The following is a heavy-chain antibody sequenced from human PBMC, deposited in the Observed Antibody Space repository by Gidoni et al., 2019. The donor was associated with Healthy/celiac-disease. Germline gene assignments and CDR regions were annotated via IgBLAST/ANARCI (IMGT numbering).Heavy chain of an antibody. D-gene: IGHD3-22*01. V-gene: IGHV4-34*01. Sequence: QVQLQQWGAGLLKPSETLSLTCAVYGGSFSGYYWSWLRQPPGKGLEWIGEINHSGSTNYNPSLKSRVTISVDTSKNQFSLKLSSVTAADTAVYYCARGLGSGYSYYYYYYMDVWGKGTTVTVSS. CDR2: INHSGST. CDR3: ARGLGSGYSYYYYYYMDV. J-gene: IGHJ6*03. CDR1: GGSFSGYY.